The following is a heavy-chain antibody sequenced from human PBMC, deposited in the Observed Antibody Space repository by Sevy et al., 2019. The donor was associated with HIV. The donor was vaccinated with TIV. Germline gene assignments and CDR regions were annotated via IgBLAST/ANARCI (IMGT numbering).Heavy chain of an antibody. Sequence: SETLSLTCTVSGGSISSSDSYWSWIRQPPGKGLEWIGYIHFSGGTYYNPFLKSRVAMSVDTSERQFSLRLSFMTAADTAVYYCANKRGYSHGPVDYWGQGALVTVSS. V-gene: IGHV4-30-4*01. CDR2: IHFSGGT. D-gene: IGHD5-12*01. CDR1: GGSISSSDSY. CDR3: ANKRGYSHGPVDY. J-gene: IGHJ4*02.